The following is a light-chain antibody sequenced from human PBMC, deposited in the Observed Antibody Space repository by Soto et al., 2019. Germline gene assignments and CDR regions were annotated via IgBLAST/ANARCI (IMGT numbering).Light chain of an antibody. V-gene: IGLV3-21*02. CDR2: DDS. Sequence: SYELAQPPSVSVAPGQTARITCGGNNIGSKSVHWYQQKPGQAPVLVVYDDSARPSGIPARFSGSSSGNTATLTISRVEAGDEADYYCQVWHSDDHHYVFGTGTKVTVL. J-gene: IGLJ1*01. CDR3: QVWHSDDHHYV. CDR1: NIGSKS.